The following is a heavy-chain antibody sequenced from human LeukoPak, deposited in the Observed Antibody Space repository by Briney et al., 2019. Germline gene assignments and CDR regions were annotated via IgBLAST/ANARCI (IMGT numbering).Heavy chain of an antibody. CDR1: GGSFSGYY. D-gene: IGHD3-16*02. Sequence: PSETLSLTCAVYGGSFSGYYWSWIRQPPGKGLEWIGSIYYSGSTYYNPSLKSRVTISVDTSKNQFSLKLSSVTAADTAVYYCARQSDMITFGGVIAPPHAFDIWGQGTMVTVSS. CDR3: ARQSDMITFGGVIAPPHAFDI. V-gene: IGHV4-34*01. CDR2: IYYSGST. J-gene: IGHJ3*02.